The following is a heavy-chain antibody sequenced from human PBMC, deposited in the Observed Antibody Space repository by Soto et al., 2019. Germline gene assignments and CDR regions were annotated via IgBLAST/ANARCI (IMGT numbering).Heavy chain of an antibody. CDR3: ASALIENRSGWPHFDY. CDR1: GYSFTSYW. CDR2: IYPGDSDT. Sequence: GESLKISCKGSGYSFTSYWIGWVRQMPGKGLEWMGIIYPGDSDTRYSPSFQGQVTISADKSISTAYLQWSSLKASDTAMYYCASALIENRSGWPHFDYWGQGTLVTVS. J-gene: IGHJ4*02. V-gene: IGHV5-51*01. D-gene: IGHD6-19*01.